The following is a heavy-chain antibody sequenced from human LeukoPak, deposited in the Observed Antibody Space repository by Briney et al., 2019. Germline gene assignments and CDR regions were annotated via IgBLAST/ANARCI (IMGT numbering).Heavy chain of an antibody. CDR2: IYHSGRT. D-gene: IGHD4-17*01. V-gene: IGHV4-38-2*01. CDR3: ARQGDTVTTAFDY. CDR1: GYSISSGYY. Sequence: SETLSLTCAVPGYSISSGYYWGWIRQPPGKGLEWIGSIYHSGRTYYNPSLKSRVTIPVDTSKNQFSLKLSSVTAADTAVYYCARQGDTVTTAFDYWGQGTLVTVSS. J-gene: IGHJ4*02.